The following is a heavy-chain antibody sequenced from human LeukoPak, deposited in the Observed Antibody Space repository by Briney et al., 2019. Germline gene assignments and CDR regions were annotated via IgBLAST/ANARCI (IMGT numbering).Heavy chain of an antibody. CDR3: ARTLGIVGATGGVDY. Sequence: GSSVKVSCKASGGTFSSYAISWVRQAPGQGLEWMGWISAYNGNTNYAQKLQGRVTMTTDTSTSTAYMELRSLRSDDTAVYYCARTLGIVGATGGVDYWGQGTLVTVSS. CDR2: ISAYNGNT. V-gene: IGHV1-18*01. D-gene: IGHD1-26*01. J-gene: IGHJ4*02. CDR1: GGTFSSYA.